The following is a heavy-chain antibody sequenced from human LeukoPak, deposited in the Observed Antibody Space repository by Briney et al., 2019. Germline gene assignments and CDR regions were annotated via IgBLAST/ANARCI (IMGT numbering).Heavy chain of an antibody. D-gene: IGHD4-17*01. CDR2: IYSGGST. J-gene: IGHJ4*02. CDR3: ARDRGYGDYPAGY. Sequence: GGSLRLSCAASGFTVSSNYMSWVRQAPGKGLEWVSVIYSGGSTYYADSVKGRFTISRDNSKNTLYLQMNSLRAEDTAVYYCARDRGYGDYPAGYWGQGTLVTVSS. CDR1: GFTVSSNY. V-gene: IGHV3-53*01.